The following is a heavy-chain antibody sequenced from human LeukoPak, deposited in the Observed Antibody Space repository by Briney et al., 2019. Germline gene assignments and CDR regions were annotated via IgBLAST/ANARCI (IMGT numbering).Heavy chain of an antibody. CDR3: TRVSMVRGVIRNYYFYYMDV. CDR1: GYTFTGYY. D-gene: IGHD3-10*01. J-gene: IGHJ6*03. V-gene: IGHV1-2*02. CDR2: INPNSGGT. Sequence: GASVKVSCKASGYTFTGYYMHWVRQAPGQGLEWMGWINPNSGGTNYAQKFQGRVTMTRDTSISTAYMELSRLRSDDTAVYYCTRVSMVRGVIRNYYFYYMDVWGKGTTVTISS.